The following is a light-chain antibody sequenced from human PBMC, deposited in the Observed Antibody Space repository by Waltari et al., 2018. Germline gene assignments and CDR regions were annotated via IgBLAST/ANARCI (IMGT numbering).Light chain of an antibody. CDR2: AAS. CDR1: QSVSSF. Sequence: DIQMTQSPSSLSASVGDRVTITCRASQSVSSFLNWYQQKPGKAPQLLIYAASTLESGVPSRFSGSGSGTDFTLAISSLQLEDFATYYCQQSYTVPITFGP. V-gene: IGKV1-39*01. J-gene: IGKJ3*01. CDR3: QQSYTVPIT.